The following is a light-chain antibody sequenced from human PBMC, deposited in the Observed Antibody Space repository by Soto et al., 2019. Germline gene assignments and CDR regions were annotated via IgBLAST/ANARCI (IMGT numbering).Light chain of an antibody. CDR1: QSISSW. Sequence: DIQMTQSPSTLSASVGDRVTITCRASQSISSWLAWYQQKPRKAPKLLIYKASSLESGVPSRFSGSGSGTEFTLTISSLQPDDFATYYCQQYKSYSALTFGGGTKVEI. CDR2: KAS. CDR3: QQYKSYSALT. J-gene: IGKJ4*01. V-gene: IGKV1-5*03.